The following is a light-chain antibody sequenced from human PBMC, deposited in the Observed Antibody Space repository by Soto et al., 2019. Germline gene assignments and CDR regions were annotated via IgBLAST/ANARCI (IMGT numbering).Light chain of an antibody. CDR3: AAWDDSLNGYV. CDR1: SSNIGSNT. J-gene: IGLJ1*01. CDR2: SNN. Sequence: QSVLTQPPSASGTPGQRVTISCSGSSSNIGSNTVNWYQQLPGTAPKLLIYSNNQRPSGVPDRFSGSKSGTSASLAISGLQSGDEADYYCAAWDDSLNGYVFGTGTQLTV. V-gene: IGLV1-44*01.